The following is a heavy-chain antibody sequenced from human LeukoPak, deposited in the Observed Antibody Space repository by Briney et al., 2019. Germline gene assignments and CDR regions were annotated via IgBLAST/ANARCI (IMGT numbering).Heavy chain of an antibody. Sequence: GGSLRLSXAASGFTFSGSAMHWVRQASGKGLEWVGRIRSKANSYATAYAASVKGRFTISRDDSKNTAYLQMNSLKTEDTAVYYCTRSSVAGHLNYWGQGTLVTVSS. V-gene: IGHV3-73*01. D-gene: IGHD6-19*01. CDR2: IRSKANSYAT. CDR3: TRSSVAGHLNY. J-gene: IGHJ4*02. CDR1: GFTFSGSA.